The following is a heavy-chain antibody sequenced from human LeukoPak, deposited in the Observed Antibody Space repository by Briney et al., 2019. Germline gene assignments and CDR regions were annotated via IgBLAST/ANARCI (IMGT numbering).Heavy chain of an antibody. J-gene: IGHJ6*02. CDR1: GFIFSRYG. CDR3: ARGLITGAAGTYYYYGMDV. D-gene: IGHD6-13*01. CDR2: ISNSGGST. Sequence: GGSLRLSCVASGFIFSRYGMHWVRQAPGKGLEYVSAISNSGGSTYYANSVKGRFTISRDNSKNTLYLQMGSLRGEDMAVYYCARGLITGAAGTYYYYGMDVWAKGPRSPSP. V-gene: IGHV3-64*01.